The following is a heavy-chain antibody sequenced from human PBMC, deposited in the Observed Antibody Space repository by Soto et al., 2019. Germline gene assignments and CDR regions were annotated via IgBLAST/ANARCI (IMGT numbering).Heavy chain of an antibody. Sequence: ASVEVSCKASGNTFRNYAIQWVRQAPGQRLEWMGWINAGNGDTKFSQKFQGRVIVTRDTPASTAYMILSSLKSEDTAVYYCARNEWGTYYFDPWGQGTLVTVSS. D-gene: IGHD3-16*01. V-gene: IGHV1-3*01. J-gene: IGHJ4*02. CDR2: INAGNGDT. CDR1: GNTFRNYA. CDR3: ARNEWGTYYFDP.